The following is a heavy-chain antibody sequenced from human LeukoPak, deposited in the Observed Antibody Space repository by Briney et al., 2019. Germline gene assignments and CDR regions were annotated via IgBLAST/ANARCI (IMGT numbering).Heavy chain of an antibody. CDR3: ARWQGDDAFDI. J-gene: IGHJ3*02. CDR1: GFTFSSYG. CDR2: IWYDGSNK. Sequence: GRSLRLSCAASGFTFSSYGMHWVRQAPGKGLEWVAVIWYDGSNKYYADSVKGRFTISRDNSKNTLYLQTNSLRAEDTAVYYCARWQGDDAFDIWGQGTMVTVSS. V-gene: IGHV3-33*01. D-gene: IGHD1-26*01.